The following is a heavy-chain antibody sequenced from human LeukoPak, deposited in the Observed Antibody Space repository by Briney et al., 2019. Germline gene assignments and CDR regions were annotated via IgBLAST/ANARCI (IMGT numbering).Heavy chain of an antibody. D-gene: IGHD3-10*01. Sequence: SETLSLTCTVSGGSISSYYWSWIRQPPGKGLEWIGNIFYSGSTHYSPSLRSRVTISLDTSRNQFSLKLNSVTAADTAVYYCAKSNGYGLVDIWGQGTMVTVSS. CDR1: GGSISSYY. CDR2: IFYSGST. V-gene: IGHV4-59*12. CDR3: AKSNGYGLVDI. J-gene: IGHJ3*02.